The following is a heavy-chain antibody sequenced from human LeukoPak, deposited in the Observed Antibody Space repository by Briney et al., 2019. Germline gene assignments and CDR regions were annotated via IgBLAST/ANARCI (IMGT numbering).Heavy chain of an antibody. CDR3: AIHNRNDSSGYKVWYFDY. V-gene: IGHV4-4*09. CDR1: GGSISSYY. CDR2: IYTSGST. Sequence: SETLSLTCTVSGGSISSYYWSWIRQPPGKGLEWIGYIYTSGSTNYNPSLKSRVTISVDTSKNQFSLKLSSVTAADTAVYYCAIHNRNDSSGYKVWYFDYWGQGTLVTVSS. D-gene: IGHD3-22*01. J-gene: IGHJ4*02.